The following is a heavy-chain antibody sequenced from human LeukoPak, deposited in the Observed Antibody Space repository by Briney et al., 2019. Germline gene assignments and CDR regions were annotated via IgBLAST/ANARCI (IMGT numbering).Heavy chain of an antibody. CDR1: GGSISSSSYY. Sequence: SETLSLTCTVSGGSISSSSYYWGWIRQPPGKGLEWIGSIYYSGSTYYNPSLKSRVTISVDTSKNQFSLKLSSVIAADTTVYYCASRMTAFDYWGQGTLVTVSS. V-gene: IGHV4-39*07. J-gene: IGHJ4*02. D-gene: IGHD2-21*02. CDR2: IYYSGST. CDR3: ASRMTAFDY.